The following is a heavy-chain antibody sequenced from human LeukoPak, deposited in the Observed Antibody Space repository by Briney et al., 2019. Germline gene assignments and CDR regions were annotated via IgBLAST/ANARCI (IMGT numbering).Heavy chain of an antibody. V-gene: IGHV3-7*02. Sequence: GGSLRRYCAAFGFTVSSYWMSWVRQAPGKGLEWVANIKQDGSEKYYVDSVKGRFTISRDNAKNSLYLQMNSLRAEDTAVYYCARSNMADFDYWGQGTLVTVSS. J-gene: IGHJ4*02. CDR2: IKQDGSEK. CDR3: ARSNMADFDY. D-gene: IGHD2/OR15-2a*01. CDR1: GFTVSSYW.